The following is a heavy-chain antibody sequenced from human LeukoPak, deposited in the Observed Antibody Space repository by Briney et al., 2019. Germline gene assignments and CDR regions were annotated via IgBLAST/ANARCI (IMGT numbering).Heavy chain of an antibody. V-gene: IGHV4-39*01. D-gene: IGHD3-9*01. CDR1: GVSISSSSYY. CDR2: INHSGST. Sequence: SETLSLTCSVSGVSISSSSYYWSWIRQPPGKGLEWIGEINHSGSTNYNPSLKSRVTISVDTSKNQFSLKLSSVTAADTAVYYCARHSQWYYDILTGYYRVDKKYYFDYWGQGTLVTVSS. J-gene: IGHJ4*02. CDR3: ARHSQWYYDILTGYYRVDKKYYFDY.